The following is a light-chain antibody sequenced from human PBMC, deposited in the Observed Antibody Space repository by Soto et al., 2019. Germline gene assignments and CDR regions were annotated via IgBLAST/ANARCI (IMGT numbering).Light chain of an antibody. Sequence: EVVLTQSPATLSLSPGESATLSCRASQSVDIYLAWYQQKPGQAPRLIIYDATNRATGIPARFSGSGSGTDFSLTSSSLEPEDFAVYYCQQRKTWPPLTFGGGTKVEIK. CDR3: QQRKTWPPLT. J-gene: IGKJ4*01. V-gene: IGKV3-11*01. CDR2: DAT. CDR1: QSVDIY.